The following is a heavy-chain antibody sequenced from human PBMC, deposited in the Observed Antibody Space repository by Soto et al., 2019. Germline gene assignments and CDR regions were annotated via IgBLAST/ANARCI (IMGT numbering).Heavy chain of an antibody. D-gene: IGHD3-10*01. CDR1: GFTVSSYD. CDR2: IGTAGDP. Sequence: PGGSRRLSCAASGFTVSSYDLHWVRPAAGKGLEWVSAIGTAGDPYYPGSVKGRFTISRENAKNSLYLQMNSLRAGDTAVYYCARNYYGSGSPYWYFDLWGRGTLVTVSS. V-gene: IGHV3-13*05. J-gene: IGHJ2*01. CDR3: ARNYYGSGSPYWYFDL.